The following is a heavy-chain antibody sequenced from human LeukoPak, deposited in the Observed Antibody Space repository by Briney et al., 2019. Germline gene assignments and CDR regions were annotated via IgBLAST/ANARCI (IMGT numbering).Heavy chain of an antibody. CDR1: GFTVSSNY. D-gene: IGHD5-24*01. Sequence: PAGSLRLSCAASGFTVSSNYMSWVRQAPGKGLEWVSVIYSGGSTYYADSVKGRFTISRDNSKNTLYLQMNSLRAEDTAVYYCARDGYSNYYYYMDVWGKGTTVTVSS. CDR3: ARDGYSNYYYYMDV. J-gene: IGHJ6*03. V-gene: IGHV3-66*02. CDR2: IYSGGST.